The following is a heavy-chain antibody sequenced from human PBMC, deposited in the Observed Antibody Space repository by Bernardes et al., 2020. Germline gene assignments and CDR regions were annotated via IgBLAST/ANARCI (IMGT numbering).Heavy chain of an antibody. V-gene: IGHV3-49*04. J-gene: IGHJ6*02. Sequence: GGSLRLSCTASGFTFRDYAMTWVRQAPGKGLEWVGFIRSNPYVGTTEYAASVKGRFTISRYDSKSMAYLQMDSLKTEDTAVYYCTRIRQVGSSVFYYGLDVWGLGTTVTVS. CDR3: TRIRQVGSSVFYYGLDV. CDR2: IRSNPYVGTT. CDR1: GFTFRDYA.